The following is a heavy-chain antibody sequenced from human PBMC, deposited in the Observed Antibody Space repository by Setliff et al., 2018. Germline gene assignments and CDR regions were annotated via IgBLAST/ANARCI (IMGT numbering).Heavy chain of an antibody. CDR3: ARGTSGWYPHDY. V-gene: IGHV5-51*01. D-gene: IGHD6-19*01. CDR2: IYPGDSDT. J-gene: IGHJ4*02. CDR1: GYIFTTHW. Sequence: PGESLKISCQASGYIFTTHWIGWVRQMPGKGLEWMGIIYPGDSDTTYSPSFRGQVTMSVDKSISTAYLQMNSLRGEDTAVYYCARGTSGWYPHDYWGQGTLVTVSS.